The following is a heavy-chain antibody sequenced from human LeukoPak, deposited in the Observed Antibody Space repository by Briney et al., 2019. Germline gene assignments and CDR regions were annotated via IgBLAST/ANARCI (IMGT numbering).Heavy chain of an antibody. CDR1: GYTFTGYY. J-gene: IGHJ6*03. CDR3: ARGHDYSTHRQYYYYYYYMDV. V-gene: IGHV1-2*02. Sequence: ASVKVSCKASGYTFTGYYIHWVRQAPGQGLEWLGYINPNSGGIHYAQNFQGRVTMTIDTSISTAYMELSRLRSDDTAVYYCARGHDYSTHRQYYYYYYYMDVWGKGTTVTVSS. D-gene: IGHD4-11*01. CDR2: INPNSGGI.